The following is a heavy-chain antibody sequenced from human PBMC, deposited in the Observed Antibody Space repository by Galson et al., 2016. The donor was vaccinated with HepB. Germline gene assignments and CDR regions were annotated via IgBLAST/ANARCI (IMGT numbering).Heavy chain of an antibody. CDR2: ISYDGSNK. V-gene: IGHV3-30*18. CDR3: AKDLLTGRYSYGPGCMDV. D-gene: IGHD5-18*01. J-gene: IGHJ6*02. Sequence: SLRLSCAASGFTFSSYGIHWVRQAPGKGLEWVAVISYDGSNKYYADSVKGRFTISRDNSKNTLYLQMNSLRAEDTAVYYCAKDLLTGRYSYGPGCMDVWGQGTTVSVSS. CDR1: GFTFSSYG.